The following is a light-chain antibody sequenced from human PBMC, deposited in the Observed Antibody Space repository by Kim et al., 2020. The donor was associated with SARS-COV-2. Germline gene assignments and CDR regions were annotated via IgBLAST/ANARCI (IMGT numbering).Light chain of an antibody. CDR3: QSYDSSLRGWV. Sequence: QSVLTQPPSVSGTPGQRVTISCTGSSSNIGAGYDVHWYQQLPGTAANRLLYGNSNRPSGVAARFSGSKSCTSASLPITVRQAEDEADYYCQSYDSSLRGWVFGAGTKVTVL. J-gene: IGLJ3*02. CDR1: SSNIGAGYD. V-gene: IGLV1-40*01. CDR2: GNS.